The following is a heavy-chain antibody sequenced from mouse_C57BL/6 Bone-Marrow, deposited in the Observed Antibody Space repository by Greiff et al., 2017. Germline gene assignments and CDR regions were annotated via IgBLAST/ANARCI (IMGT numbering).Heavy chain of an antibody. Sequence: QVQLQQSGAELARPGASVKLSCKASGYTFTSYGISWVTQRTGQGLEWIGEIYPRSGNTYYNEKFKGKATLTADKSSSTAYMELRSLTSADSAVYFCARLGLKDMDYWGQGTSVTVSS. V-gene: IGHV1-81*01. CDR3: ARLGLKDMDY. D-gene: IGHD2-4*01. CDR2: IYPRSGNT. J-gene: IGHJ4*01. CDR1: GYTFTSYG.